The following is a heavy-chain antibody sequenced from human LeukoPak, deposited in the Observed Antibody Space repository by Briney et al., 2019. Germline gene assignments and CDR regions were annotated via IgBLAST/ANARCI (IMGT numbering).Heavy chain of an antibody. CDR3: ARVDGGFDI. CDR2: ISGSSSII. Sequence: GGSLRLSCAASGFTFSNYGMNWVRQAPGKGLEWVSYISGSSSIIYNADSVKGRFTISRDNAKNSLYLQMNSLRDEDTAMYYCARVDGGFDIWGQGTMVTVSS. J-gene: IGHJ3*02. V-gene: IGHV3-48*02. CDR1: GFTFSNYG.